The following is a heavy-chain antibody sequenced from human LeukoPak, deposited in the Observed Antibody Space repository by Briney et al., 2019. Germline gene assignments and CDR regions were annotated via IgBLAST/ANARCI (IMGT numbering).Heavy chain of an antibody. D-gene: IGHD4-17*01. CDR1: GGSFSGYY. CDR3: ARAGPTVTLTPFDY. J-gene: IGHJ4*02. Sequence: KPSETPSLTFAVYGGSFSGYYRGWFRQPPGKGLDLIGEINHSGSTNYNPSLKSRVTISVDTSKNQFSLKLSSVTAADTAVYYCARAGPTVTLTPFDYWGQGTLVTVSS. V-gene: IGHV4-34*01. CDR2: INHSGST.